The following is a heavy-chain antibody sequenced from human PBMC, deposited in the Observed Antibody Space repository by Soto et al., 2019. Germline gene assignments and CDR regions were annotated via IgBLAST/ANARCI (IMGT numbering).Heavy chain of an antibody. CDR1: VASISSGGYY. V-gene: IGHV4-31*03. CDR3: ARDSKYDTSGYPPWFAP. Sequence: QVQLQESGPGLVKPSQTLSLTCTVSVASISSGGYYWSWIRQHPGEGLEWIGYIYYSGSTSYNPSLKSRVTISVDTSKNPFSLKLSSVTDADTAVDYCARDSKYDTSGYPPWFAPWGQGTLVTVSS. CDR2: IYYSGST. D-gene: IGHD3-22*01. J-gene: IGHJ5*02.